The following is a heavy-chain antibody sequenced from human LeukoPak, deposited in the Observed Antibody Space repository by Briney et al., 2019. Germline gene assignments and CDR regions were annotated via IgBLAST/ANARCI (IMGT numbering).Heavy chain of an antibody. CDR1: GFTFSSYW. V-gene: IGHV3-7*03. D-gene: IGHD3-16*01. J-gene: IGHJ4*02. CDR3: AKVTGGDMITYGGVDY. CDR2: IKQDGSEK. Sequence: GGSLRLSCAASGFTFSSYWMSWVRQAPGKGLEWVANIKQDGSEKYYVDSVKGRFPISRDNSQNTLYLQMDRLRVEDTAVHYCAKVTGGDMITYGGVDYWGQGTLVTVSS.